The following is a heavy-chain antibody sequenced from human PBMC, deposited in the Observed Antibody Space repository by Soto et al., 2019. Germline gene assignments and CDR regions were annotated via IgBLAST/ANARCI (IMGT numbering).Heavy chain of an antibody. V-gene: IGHV4-39*01. D-gene: IGHD2-2*01. CDR2: IYYSGST. J-gene: IGHJ4*02. CDR1: GGSISSSSYY. Sequence: SETLSLTCTVSGGSISSSSYYWGWIRQPPGKGLEWIGSIYYSGSTYYNPSLKSRVTISVDTSKNQFSLKLSSVTAADTAVYYCARYCSSTSCLLDYWGQGTPVTVSS. CDR3: ARYCSSTSCLLDY.